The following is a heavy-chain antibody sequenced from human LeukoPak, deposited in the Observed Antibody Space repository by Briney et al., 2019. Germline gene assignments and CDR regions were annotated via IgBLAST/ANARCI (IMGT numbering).Heavy chain of an antibody. Sequence: GGSLRLSCAASGFTVSSSSMNWVRLGPGKGLEWVSVISSDGNTYNADSVKGRFTISRDNSRNTLSLQMHGLRADDTAVYYCARGQEQFSSPWQWGPRRENFYCYGMDVWGQGTTVTVSS. CDR3: ARGQEQFSSPWQWGPRRENFYCYGMDV. CDR2: ISSDGNT. J-gene: IGHJ6*02. D-gene: IGHD6-19*01. CDR1: GFTVSSSS. V-gene: IGHV3-66*01.